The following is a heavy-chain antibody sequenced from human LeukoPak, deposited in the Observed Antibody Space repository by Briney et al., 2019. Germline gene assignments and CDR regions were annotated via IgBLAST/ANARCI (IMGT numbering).Heavy chain of an antibody. CDR2: ISNNGGYT. V-gene: IGHV3-23*01. CDR1: GFTFSSSA. J-gene: IGHJ4*02. CDR3: AREGSYDSLDY. D-gene: IGHD2-15*01. Sequence: PGGSLRLSCAASGFTFSSSAMSWVRQAPGKGLEWVSAISNNGGYTYYADSVQGRFTISRDNSKSTLCLQMNSLRAEDTAVYYCAREGSYDSLDYWGQGALVTVS.